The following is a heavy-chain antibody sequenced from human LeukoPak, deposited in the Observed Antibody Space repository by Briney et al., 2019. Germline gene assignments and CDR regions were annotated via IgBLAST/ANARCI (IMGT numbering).Heavy chain of an antibody. D-gene: IGHD3-10*01. CDR3: ARAGWFGEFGFDY. J-gene: IGHJ4*02. CDR2: ISSSSSYI. CDR1: GFTFSSYS. V-gene: IGHV3-21*01. Sequence: GGSLRLSCAASGFTFSSYSMNWVRQAPGKGLEWVSSISSSSSYIYYADSVKGRFTISRDNAKNSLYLQMNSLRAEDTAVYYCARAGWFGEFGFDYWGQGTLVTVSS.